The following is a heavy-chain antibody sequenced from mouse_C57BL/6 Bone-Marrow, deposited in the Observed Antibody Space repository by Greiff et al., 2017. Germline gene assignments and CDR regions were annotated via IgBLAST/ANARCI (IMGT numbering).Heavy chain of an antibody. V-gene: IGHV5-6*01. D-gene: IGHD4-1*01. J-gene: IGHJ3*01. CDR3: ARHGWDFAY. CDR1: GFTFSSYG. CDR2: ISSGGSYT. Sequence: EVKLMESGGDLVKPGGSLTLSCAASGFTFSSYGMSWVRQTPDKRLEWVATISSGGSYTYYPDSVKGRFTISRDNAKHTLYLQMSSLKSEDTAMYYCARHGWDFAYWGQGTLVTVSA.